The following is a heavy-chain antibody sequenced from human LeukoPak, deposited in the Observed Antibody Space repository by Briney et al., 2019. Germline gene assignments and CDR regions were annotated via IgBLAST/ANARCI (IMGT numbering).Heavy chain of an antibody. V-gene: IGHV4-59*01. CDR3: ARDRAGGFDY. CDR2: IYYSGST. Sequence: SETLSLTCTVSGGSISSYYWSWIRQPPGKGLEWIGYIYYSGSTNYNPSLKSRVTISVDTSKNQFSLKLSSVTAADTAVYHCARDRAGGFDYWGQGTLVTVSS. CDR1: GGSISSYY. J-gene: IGHJ4*02. D-gene: IGHD3-10*01.